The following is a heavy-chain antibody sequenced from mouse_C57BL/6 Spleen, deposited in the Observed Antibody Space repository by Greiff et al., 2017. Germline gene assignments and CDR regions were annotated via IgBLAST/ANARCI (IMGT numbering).Heavy chain of an antibody. D-gene: IGHD3-2*02. J-gene: IGHJ2*01. CDR2: IDPSDSYT. CDR1: GYTFTSYW. CDR3: ARSETAQATGDY. Sequence: QVQLQQPGAELVKPGASVKLSCKASGYTFTSYWMQWVKQRPGQGLEWIGEIDPSDSYTNYNQKFKGKATLTVDTSSSTAYMQLSSLTSEDSAVYYCARSETAQATGDYWGQGTTLTVSS. V-gene: IGHV1-50*01.